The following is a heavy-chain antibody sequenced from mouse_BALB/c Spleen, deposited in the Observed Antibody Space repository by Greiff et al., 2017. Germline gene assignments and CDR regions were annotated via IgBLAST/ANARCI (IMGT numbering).Heavy chain of an antibody. CDR3: ARGYYGSSYVAY. V-gene: IGHV14-3*02. D-gene: IGHD1-1*01. J-gene: IGHJ3*01. CDR2: IDPANGNT. CDR1: GFNIKDTY. Sequence: EVQLQQSGAELVKPGASVKLYCTASGFNIKDTYMHWVKQRPEQGLEWIGRIDPANGNTKYDPKFQGKATITADTSSNTAYLQLSSLTSEDTAVYYCARGYYGSSYVAYWGQGTLVTVSA.